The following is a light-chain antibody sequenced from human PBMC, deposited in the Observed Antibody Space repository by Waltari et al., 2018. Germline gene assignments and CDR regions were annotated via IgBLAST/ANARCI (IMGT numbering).Light chain of an antibody. CDR1: SSDVGGYNY. Sequence: QSALTQPASVSGSPGQSISISCTGTSSDVGGYNYVSWYQQHPGKAPKLVIFEVYNRPSGFSERFSGSKSGNTASLTIAGLQADDESDYYCSSYASTNSHVFGTGTRVTVL. J-gene: IGLJ1*01. V-gene: IGLV2-14*01. CDR3: SSYASTNSHV. CDR2: EVY.